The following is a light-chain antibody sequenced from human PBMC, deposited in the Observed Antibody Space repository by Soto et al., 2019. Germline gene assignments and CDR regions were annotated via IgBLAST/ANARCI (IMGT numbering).Light chain of an antibody. CDR1: QGVSNY. V-gene: IGKV1-17*03. CDR2: AAS. Sequence: DIQMTQSPSVMSASVGDRVTITCRASQGVSNYVAWFQQKPGKVPKRLILAASALQSGVPSRFSGSGSGTAFTLTISSLQPEDFATYFCLQHHDYPWTFGQGTKVDIK. CDR3: LQHHDYPWT. J-gene: IGKJ1*01.